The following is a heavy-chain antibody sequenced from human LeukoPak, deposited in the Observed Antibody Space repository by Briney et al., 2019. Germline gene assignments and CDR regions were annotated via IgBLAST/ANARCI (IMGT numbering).Heavy chain of an antibody. CDR3: ARDGSGAYWDYFDY. CDR1: GYTFTGYY. CDR2: INPNSGDT. V-gene: IGHV1-2*02. D-gene: IGHD3-10*01. Sequence: ASVKVSCKASGYTFTGYYMHWVRQAPGQGLEWMGWINPNSGDTNYVQKFQGRVTMTRDTSISTAYMELSRLNSDDTAVYYCARDGSGAYWDYFDYWGQGTLVTVSP. J-gene: IGHJ4*02.